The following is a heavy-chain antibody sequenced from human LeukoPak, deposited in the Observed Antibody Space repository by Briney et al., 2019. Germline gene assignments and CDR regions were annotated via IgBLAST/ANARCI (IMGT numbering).Heavy chain of an antibody. J-gene: IGHJ3*01. CDR3: GMSGDRVPLQDDVFDV. Sequence: GESLKISCKVSGYSFTSYCIGWVRKMPGKGLEWTGIIYPGDSGPTYSPSFQGQVTISVDKSINSAYLQWSSLQASDTAMYYCGMSGDRVPLQDDVFDVWGQGTMVTVST. V-gene: IGHV5-51*01. CDR1: GYSFTSYC. CDR2: IYPGDSGP. D-gene: IGHD1-26*01.